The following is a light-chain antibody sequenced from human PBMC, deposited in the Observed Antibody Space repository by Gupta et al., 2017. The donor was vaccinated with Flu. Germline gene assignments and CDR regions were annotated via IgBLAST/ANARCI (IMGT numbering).Light chain of an antibody. Sequence: QSALTQPASVSGSPGQSITISCTGTSSDVGGSNYVSWYQQHPGKAPKLVIYDVSNRPSGFSSRFSGSKSGNTASLTISGLQAEDETDYYCSSYTSTSTFYVFGTGTKVTVL. V-gene: IGLV2-14*01. CDR3: SSYTSTSTFYV. CDR2: DVS. J-gene: IGLJ1*01. CDR1: SSDVGGSNY.